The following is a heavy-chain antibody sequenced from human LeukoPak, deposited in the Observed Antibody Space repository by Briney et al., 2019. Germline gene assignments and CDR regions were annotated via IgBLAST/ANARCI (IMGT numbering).Heavy chain of an antibody. V-gene: IGHV4-59*01. J-gene: IGHJ5*02. CDR3: ARAAGDPWDWFDP. CDR1: GGSISSYY. Sequence: SETLSLTCTVSGGSISSYYWSWIRQPPGKGLEWIGYIYYSRSTNYNPSLKSRVTISVDTSKNQFSLKLSSVTAADTAVYYCARAAGDPWDWFDPWGQGTLVTVSS. CDR2: IYYSRST. D-gene: IGHD7-27*01.